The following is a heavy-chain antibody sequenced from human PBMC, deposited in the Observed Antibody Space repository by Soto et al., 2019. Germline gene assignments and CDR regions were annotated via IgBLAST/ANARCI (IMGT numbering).Heavy chain of an antibody. D-gene: IGHD2-15*01. Sequence: EESLRISCKDSGYSFTSYWIIWVLQMPGKGLESMGSIDPSDSYTNYSPSFQGHVTISADKSISTAYLQWSSLKASDTAMYYCARGATLGYCSGGSCPSYGMDVWGQGTTVTVSS. V-gene: IGHV5-10-1*01. CDR3: ARGATLGYCSGGSCPSYGMDV. CDR1: GYSFTSYW. J-gene: IGHJ6*02. CDR2: IDPSDSYT.